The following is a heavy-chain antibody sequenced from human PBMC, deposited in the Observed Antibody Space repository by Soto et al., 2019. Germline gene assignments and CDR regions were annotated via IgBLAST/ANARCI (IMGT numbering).Heavy chain of an antibody. J-gene: IGHJ3*02. V-gene: IGHV4-59*01. CDR1: GGSISSYY. CDR2: IYYSGST. Sequence: SETLSLTCTVSGGSISSYYWSWIRQPPGKGLEWIGYIYYSGSTNYNPSLKSRVTISGDTSKNQFSLKLSSVTAADTAVYYCARVGIAARGAFDIWGQGTMVTVSS. D-gene: IGHD6-25*01. CDR3: ARVGIAARGAFDI.